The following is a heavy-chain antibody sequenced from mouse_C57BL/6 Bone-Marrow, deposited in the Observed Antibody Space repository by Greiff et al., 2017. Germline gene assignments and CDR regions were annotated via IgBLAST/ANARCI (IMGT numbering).Heavy chain of an antibody. J-gene: IGHJ4*01. Sequence: DVMLVESGGDLVKPGGSLKLSCAASGFTFSSYGMSWVRQTPDKRLEWVATISRGGSYTYYPDSVKGRFTISRDNAKNTLYQHMSRLKAEDTAFYYCARHAPWPVDYWGQGTSVTVSS. V-gene: IGHV5-6*02. CDR1: GFTFSSYG. CDR2: ISRGGSYT. CDR3: ARHAPWPVDY.